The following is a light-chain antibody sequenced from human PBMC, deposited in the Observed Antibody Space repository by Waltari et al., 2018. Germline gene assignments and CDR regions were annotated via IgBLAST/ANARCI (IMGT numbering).Light chain of an antibody. CDR2: AAT. CDR3: QQNYNTPRT. J-gene: IGKJ1*01. CDR1: QSISRH. Sequence: DIQMTQSPSSLSASVGDRVTITCRASQSISRHLSWYQQQPGEAPKILIYAATTLHSGVPIRFSGSGSGTDFSLTISGLQPEDLATYYCQQNYNTPRTFGQGTKVEIK. V-gene: IGKV1-39*01.